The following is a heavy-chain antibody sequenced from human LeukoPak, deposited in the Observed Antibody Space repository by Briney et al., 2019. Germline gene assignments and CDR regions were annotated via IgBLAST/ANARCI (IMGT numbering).Heavy chain of an antibody. D-gene: IGHD2-21*02. CDR2: IIPIFGTA. CDR3: ARAYCGGDCCPPIDYYYYMDV. Sequence: SVKVSCKASGVTFSSYAISWVRQAPGQVLEWMGAIIPIFGTANYAQKFQGRVTITRDESTSTLYLQLSSLRAEDTAAYYCARAYCGGDCCPPIDYYYYMDVGGKGTTVTVSS. J-gene: IGHJ6*03. CDR1: GVTFSSYA. V-gene: IGHV1-69*05.